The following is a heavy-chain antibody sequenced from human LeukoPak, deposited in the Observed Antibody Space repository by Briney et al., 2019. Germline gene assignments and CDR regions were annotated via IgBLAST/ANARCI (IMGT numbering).Heavy chain of an antibody. CDR3: AKDAVVVADTPNWFDP. D-gene: IGHD2-15*01. CDR1: GFTFSSYA. J-gene: IGHJ5*02. V-gene: IGHV3-23*01. Sequence: GGSLRLSCAASGFTFSSYAMSWVRQAPGKGLEWVSAITGSGGSTYYADSVKGRFTISRDNSKNTLYLQMNSLRAQDTAVHYCAKDAVVVADTPNWFDPWGQGTLVTVSS. CDR2: ITGSGGST.